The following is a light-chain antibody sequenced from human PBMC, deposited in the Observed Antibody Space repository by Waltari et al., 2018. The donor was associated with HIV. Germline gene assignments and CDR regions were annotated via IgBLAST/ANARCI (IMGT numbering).Light chain of an antibody. V-gene: IGKV1-12*01. CDR2: AAS. CDR1: QNISNW. CDR3: QQANSFPIT. J-gene: IGKJ5*01. Sequence: TPSSTFVSTSVGDRVPITCRASQNISNWLAWYQQKPGKAPKLLIYAASSLQSGVPSRFSGSKSGTDFTLTISSLQPEDSATYYCQQANSFPITFGQGTRLEI.